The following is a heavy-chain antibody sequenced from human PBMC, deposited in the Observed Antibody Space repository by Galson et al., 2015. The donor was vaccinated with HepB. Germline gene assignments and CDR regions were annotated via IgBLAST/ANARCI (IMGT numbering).Heavy chain of an antibody. CDR3: ASPRLTQGGSGWYEDYYYGMDV. Sequence: SVKVSCKASGYTFTSYAMHWVRQAPGQRLEWMGWINAGNGNTKYSQKFQGRVTITRDTSASTAYMELSSLRSEDTAVYYCASPRLTQGGSGWYEDYYYGMDVWGQGTTVTVSS. J-gene: IGHJ6*02. V-gene: IGHV1-3*01. D-gene: IGHD6-19*01. CDR1: GYTFTSYA. CDR2: INAGNGNT.